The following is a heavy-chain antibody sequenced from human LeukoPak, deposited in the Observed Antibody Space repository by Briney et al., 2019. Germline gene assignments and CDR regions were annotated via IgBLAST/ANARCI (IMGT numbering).Heavy chain of an antibody. CDR1: GGSFSGYY. D-gene: IGHD3-16*01. V-gene: IGHV4-34*01. Sequence: PSETLSLTCAVYGGSFSGYYWSWIRQPPGKGLEWIGEINHSGSTNYNPSLKSRVTISVDTSKNQCSLKLTSVSAADTAVYYCARLKLGAYFDLWGRGTLVTVSS. CDR3: ARLKLGAYFDL. CDR2: INHSGST. J-gene: IGHJ2*01.